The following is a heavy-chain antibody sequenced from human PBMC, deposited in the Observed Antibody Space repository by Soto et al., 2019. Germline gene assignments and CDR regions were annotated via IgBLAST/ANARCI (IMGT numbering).Heavy chain of an antibody. CDR2: ISSSSSYT. CDR1: GFTFSDYY. D-gene: IGHD1-26*01. CDR3: ARDYRGEGATSAAPFDY. J-gene: IGHJ4*02. V-gene: IGHV3-11*06. Sequence: VQLVESGGGLVQPGGSLRLSCAASGFTFSDYYMSWIRKAPGKGLEWVSYISSSSSYTSYADSVKGRFTISRDNAKNSLYLQMNSLRAEDTAVYYCARDYRGEGATSAAPFDYWGQGTLVTVSS.